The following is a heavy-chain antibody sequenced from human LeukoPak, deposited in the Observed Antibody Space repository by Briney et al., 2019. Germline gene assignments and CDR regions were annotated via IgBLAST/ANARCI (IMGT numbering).Heavy chain of an antibody. CDR3: ARSGRRTFTSYWTYFDF. V-gene: IGHV4-59*01. CDR2: IYYSGNT. Sequence: SETLSLTCTVSGGSISSYYWNWIRQPPGKGLEWIGYIYYSGNTNYNPSLESRVTISIDTSKSQISLRLSSVTAADTAVYYCARSGRRTFTSYWTYFDFWGQGTLVTVSS. J-gene: IGHJ4*02. D-gene: IGHD2/OR15-2a*01. CDR1: GGSISSYY.